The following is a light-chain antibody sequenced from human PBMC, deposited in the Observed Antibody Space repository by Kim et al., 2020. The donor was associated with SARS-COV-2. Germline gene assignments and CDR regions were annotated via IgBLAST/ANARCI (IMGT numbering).Light chain of an antibody. J-gene: IGKJ5*01. CDR2: DAS. Sequence: SPGETATPSCRASPSVSSYLAWYQQKPGQAPRLLIYDASNRATGIPARFSGSGSGTDFTLTISSLEPEDFAVYYCQQRSNWPPITFGQGTRLEIK. V-gene: IGKV3-11*01. CDR1: PSVSSY. CDR3: QQRSNWPPIT.